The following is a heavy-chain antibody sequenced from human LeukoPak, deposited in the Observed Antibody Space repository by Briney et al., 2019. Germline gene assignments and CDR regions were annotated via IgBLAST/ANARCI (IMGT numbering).Heavy chain of an antibody. CDR3: ASPVAYYYGSGSGLDY. CDR2: ISGSGGST. Sequence: GGSLRLSCAASGFTFSSYAMSWVRQAPGKGLEWVSAISGSGGSTYYADSVKGRFTISRDNSKNTLYLQMNSLRAEDTAVYYCASPVAYYYGSGSGLDYWGQGTLVTVSS. D-gene: IGHD3-10*01. J-gene: IGHJ4*02. CDR1: GFTFSSYA. V-gene: IGHV3-23*01.